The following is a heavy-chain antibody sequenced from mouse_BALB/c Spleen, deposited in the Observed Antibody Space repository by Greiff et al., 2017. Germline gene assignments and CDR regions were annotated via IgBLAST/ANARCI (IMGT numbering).Heavy chain of an antibody. Sequence: QVQLKESGPGLVAPSQSLSITCTVSGFSLTSYGVHWVRQPPGKGLEWLGVIWAGGSTNYNSALMSRLSISKDNSKSQVFLKMNSLQTDDTAMYYCARDNKYGNYAMDYWGQGTSVTVSS. CDR2: IWAGGST. CDR3: ARDNKYGNYAMDY. CDR1: GFSLTSYG. D-gene: IGHD2-10*02. J-gene: IGHJ4*01. V-gene: IGHV2-9*02.